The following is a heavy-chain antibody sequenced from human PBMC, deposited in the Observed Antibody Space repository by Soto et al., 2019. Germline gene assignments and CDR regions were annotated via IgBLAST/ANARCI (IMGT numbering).Heavy chain of an antibody. V-gene: IGHV4-34*01. J-gene: IGHJ5*02. CDR2: INHSGST. Sequence: LSLTCAVYGGSFSGYYWSWIRQPPGKGLEWIGEINHSGSTNYNPSLKSRVTISVHTSKNQFSLKLSSVTAADTAVYYCAGGGLWFFRSWGQGTLVTVS. CDR3: AGGGLWFFRS. CDR1: GGSFSGYY. D-gene: IGHD3-10*01.